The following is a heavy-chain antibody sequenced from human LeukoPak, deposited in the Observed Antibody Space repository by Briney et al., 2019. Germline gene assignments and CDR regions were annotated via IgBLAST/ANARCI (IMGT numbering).Heavy chain of an antibody. CDR3: AKAVVEFAFDI. Sequence: GGSLRLSCAASGFTFTWYTMTWVRQAPGKGLEWVSAISGSGGSTYYADSVKGRFTISRDNSKNTLYLQMNSLRAEDTAVYYCAKAVVEFAFDIWGQGTMVTVSS. CDR1: GFTFTWYT. V-gene: IGHV3-23*01. J-gene: IGHJ3*02. CDR2: ISGSGGST. D-gene: IGHD2-21*01.